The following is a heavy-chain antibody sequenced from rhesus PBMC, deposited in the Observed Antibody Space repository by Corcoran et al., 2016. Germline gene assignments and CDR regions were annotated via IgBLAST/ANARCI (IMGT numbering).Heavy chain of an antibody. CDR1: GYSISSGYG. J-gene: IGHJ4*01. D-gene: IGHD1-44*02. CDR2: ISSIGST. CDR3: ARGYGGALYY. Sequence: QLQLQESGPGLVKPSETLSLTCAVSGYSISSGYGWSWIRQPQGKGLEWFGYISSIGSTSYNPSLKSRVTISRDTSKNQFSLKLSSVTAADTAVYYCARGYGGALYYWGQGVLVTVSS. V-gene: IGHV4-122*02.